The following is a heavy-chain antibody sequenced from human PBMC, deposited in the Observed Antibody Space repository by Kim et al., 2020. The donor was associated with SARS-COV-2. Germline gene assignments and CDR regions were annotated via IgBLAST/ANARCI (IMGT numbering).Heavy chain of an antibody. J-gene: IGHJ5*02. Sequence: ASVKVSCKASGYTFTSYAMNWVRQAPGQGLEWMGWINTNTGNPTYAQGFTGRFVFSLDTSVSTAYLQISSLKAEDTAVYYCARDAVRGYSSSWLNSNWFDTWGQGTLVTVSS. CDR1: GYTFTSYA. CDR2: INTNTGNP. D-gene: IGHD6-13*01. CDR3: ARDAVRGYSSSWLNSNWFDT. V-gene: IGHV7-4-1*02.